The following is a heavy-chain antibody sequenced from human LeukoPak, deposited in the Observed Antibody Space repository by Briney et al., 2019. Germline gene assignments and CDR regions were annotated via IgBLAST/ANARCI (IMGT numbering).Heavy chain of an antibody. J-gene: IGHJ4*02. D-gene: IGHD4-23*01. CDR2: IIPIFGTA. Sequence: SVKVSCKASGGTFSSYAISWVRQAPGQGLEWMGGIIPIFGTANYAQKFQGRVTITADESTSTAYMELSSLRSEDTAVYYCARDPTSDYGGNSAFDYWGQGTLVTVSS. CDR1: GGTFSSYA. CDR3: ARDPTSDYGGNSAFDY. V-gene: IGHV1-69*13.